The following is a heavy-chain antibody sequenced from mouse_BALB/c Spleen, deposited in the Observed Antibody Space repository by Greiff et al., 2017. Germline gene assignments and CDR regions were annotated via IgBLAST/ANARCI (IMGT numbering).Heavy chain of an antibody. Sequence: VKLQQSGAELVRPGVSVKISCKGSGYTFTDYAMHWVKQSHAKSLEWIGVISTYYGDASYNQKFKGKATMTVDKSSSTAYMELARLTSEDSAIYYCAKEVRRPYYAMDYWGQGTSVTVSS. J-gene: IGHJ4*01. CDR2: ISTYYGDA. D-gene: IGHD2-14*01. V-gene: IGHV1S137*01. CDR1: GYTFTDYA. CDR3: AKEVRRPYYAMDY.